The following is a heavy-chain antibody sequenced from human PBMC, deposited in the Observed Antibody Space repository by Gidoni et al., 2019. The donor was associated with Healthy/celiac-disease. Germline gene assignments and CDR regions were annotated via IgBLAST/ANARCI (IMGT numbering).Heavy chain of an antibody. D-gene: IGHD2-15*01. CDR1: GYTFTSYG. V-gene: IGHV1-18*01. J-gene: IGHJ6*02. CDR3: ASGCSGGSCYGPEGYYGMDV. CDR2: ISAYNGNT. Sequence: QVQLVQSGAEVKKPGASVKVSCKASGYTFTSYGISWVRQAPGQGLGWMGWISAYNGNTNYAQKPQGRVTMTTDTSTSTAYMELRSLRSDDTAVYYCASGCSGGSCYGPEGYYGMDVWGQGTTVTVSS.